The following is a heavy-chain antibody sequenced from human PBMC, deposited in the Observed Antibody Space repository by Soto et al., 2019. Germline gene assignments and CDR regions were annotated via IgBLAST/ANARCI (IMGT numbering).Heavy chain of an antibody. J-gene: IGHJ4*02. CDR2: ISYDGSNK. D-gene: IGHD3-22*01. Sequence: GGSLRLSCAASGFTFSSYAMHWVRPATGKGLEWVAVISYDGSNKYYADSVKGRFTISRDNSKNTLYLQMNSLRAEDTAVYYCARDHYYDSSGYDDYWGQGTLVTVSS. V-gene: IGHV3-30-3*01. CDR1: GFTFSSYA. CDR3: ARDHYYDSSGYDDY.